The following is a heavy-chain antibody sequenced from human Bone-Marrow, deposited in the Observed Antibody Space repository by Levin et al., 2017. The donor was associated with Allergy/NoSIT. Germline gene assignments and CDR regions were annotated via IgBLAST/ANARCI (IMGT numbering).Heavy chain of an antibody. CDR3: ARPHYGSGNSYH. D-gene: IGHD3-10*01. CDR2: IYSVGTT. J-gene: IGHJ5*02. Sequence: PGGSLRLSCAASGFTVSNNYMSWVRQAPGKGLEWVSLIYSVGTTFYADSVQGRFTISRDSSKNTLYLQMNSLRAEDTGVYYCARPHYGSGNSYHWGQGTLVTVSS. V-gene: IGHV3-66*04. CDR1: GFTVSNNY.